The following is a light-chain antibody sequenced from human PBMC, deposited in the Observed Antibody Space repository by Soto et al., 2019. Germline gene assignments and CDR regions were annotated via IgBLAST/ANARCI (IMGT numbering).Light chain of an antibody. CDR1: SSNIGSNF. CDR3: AAWDDSLSGWV. V-gene: IGLV1-47*01. CDR2: RNN. J-gene: IGLJ3*02. Sequence: QSVLTQPPSASGTPGQRVTISCSGSSSNIGSNFVYWYQQFPGTAPKLLIYRNNQRPSGFPDRFSGSKSGTSASLAISGLPSEDEADYYCAAWDDSLSGWVFGGGTKLTVL.